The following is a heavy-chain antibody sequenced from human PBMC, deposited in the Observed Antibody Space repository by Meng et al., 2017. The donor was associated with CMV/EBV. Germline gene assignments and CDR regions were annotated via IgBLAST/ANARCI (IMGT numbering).Heavy chain of an antibody. J-gene: IGHJ6*02. V-gene: IGHV3-7*01. CDR2: IKQDGSEK. D-gene: IGHD5-12*01. CDR3: ARDRQWLRFLWSYGMDV. Sequence: GESLKISCAASGFTFSSYWMSWVRQAPGKGLEWVANIKQDGSEKYYVDSVKGRFTTSRDNAKNSLYLQMNSLRAEDTAVYYCARDRQWLRFLWSYGMDVWGQGTTVTAS. CDR1: GFTFSSYW.